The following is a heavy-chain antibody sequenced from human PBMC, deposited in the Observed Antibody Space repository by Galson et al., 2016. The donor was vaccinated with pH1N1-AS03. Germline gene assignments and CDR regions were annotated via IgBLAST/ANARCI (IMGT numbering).Heavy chain of an antibody. Sequence: SLRLSCAASGFTFSSYGMHWVHQAPGKGLEWVAVISYDGSNKYYADSVKGRFTISRDNSKNTLYLQMNSLRAEDTAVYYCAKDPASGEVWDILGALNWFDPWGQGTLVTVSS. V-gene: IGHV3-30*18. CDR3: AKDPASGEVWDILGALNWFDP. CDR1: GFTFSSYG. D-gene: IGHD1-26*01. CDR2: ISYDGSNK. J-gene: IGHJ5*02.